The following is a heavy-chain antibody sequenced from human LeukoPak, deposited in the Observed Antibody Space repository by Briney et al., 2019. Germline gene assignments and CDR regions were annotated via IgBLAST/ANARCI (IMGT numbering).Heavy chain of an antibody. CDR1: GYIFTSYG. CDR2: ISAYNGNT. Sequence: ASVKVSCKASGYIFTSYGISWVRQAPGQGLEWMGWISAYNGNTNYAQKLQGRVTMTTDTSTSTAYMELRSLRSDDTAVYYCARGRRVIAAAGLNDDYWGQGTLVTVSS. D-gene: IGHD6-13*01. J-gene: IGHJ4*02. V-gene: IGHV1-18*01. CDR3: ARGRRVIAAAGLNDDY.